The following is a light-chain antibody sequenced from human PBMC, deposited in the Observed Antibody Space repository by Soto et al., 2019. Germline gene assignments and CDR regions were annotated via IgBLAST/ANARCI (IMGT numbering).Light chain of an antibody. Sequence: DIVMTQSPDSLAVSLGERATINCKSSQSVLYSSNNKNYLAWYQQKPGQPPKLLIYWASTRESGVPDRFSGSGSGTDFTLTISSLQAEYVAVYYCQQYYSTPSFGPGNKVDIK. CDR1: QSVLYSSNNKNY. CDR2: WAS. CDR3: QQYYSTPS. V-gene: IGKV4-1*01. J-gene: IGKJ3*01.